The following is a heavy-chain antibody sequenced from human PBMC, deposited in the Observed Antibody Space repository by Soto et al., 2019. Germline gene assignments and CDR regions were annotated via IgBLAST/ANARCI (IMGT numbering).Heavy chain of an antibody. CDR1: GFTFDDYG. CDR3: ARNRRGAGYYFDH. CDR2: INWSGEDA. J-gene: IGHJ4*02. V-gene: IGHV3-20*04. Sequence: EVQLVESGGSVVRPGGSLRLACAASGFTFDDYGMNWVRQSPGEGLQWVSFINWSGEDARYGDSVKGRFTISRDNAKNSLYLQMNSLSAEDTALYFCARNRRGAGYYFDHWGQGTLVTVSS.